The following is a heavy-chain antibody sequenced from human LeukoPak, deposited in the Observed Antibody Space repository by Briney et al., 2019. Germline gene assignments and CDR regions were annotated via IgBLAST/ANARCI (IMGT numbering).Heavy chain of an antibody. J-gene: IGHJ4*02. CDR1: GFTFSNYA. Sequence: GGSLRLSCAASGFTFSNYAMHWVRQAPGKGLEWVAVVSYDGSNKYYADSVKGRFTISRDNSKNALYLQMNSLRAEDAAIYYCATIGDRRTGELYRIDYWGQGTLVTVSS. D-gene: IGHD7-27*01. V-gene: IGHV3-30-3*01. CDR3: ATIGDRRTGELYRIDY. CDR2: VSYDGSNK.